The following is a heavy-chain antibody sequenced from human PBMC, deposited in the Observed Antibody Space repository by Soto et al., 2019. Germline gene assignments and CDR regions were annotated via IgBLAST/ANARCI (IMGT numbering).Heavy chain of an antibody. CDR3: ARMYPYRGILRAVAVNPLDY. CDR2: TYYRSKWYN. D-gene: IGHD6-19*01. J-gene: IGHJ4*02. CDR1: GDSVSSNSAA. Sequence: SQTLSLTCAISGDSVSSNSAAWNWIRQSPSRGLEWLGRTYYRSKWYNDYAVSVKSRITINPDTSKNQFSLQLNSVTPEDTAVYYCARMYPYRGILRAVAVNPLDYWGQGTLVTVSS. V-gene: IGHV6-1*01.